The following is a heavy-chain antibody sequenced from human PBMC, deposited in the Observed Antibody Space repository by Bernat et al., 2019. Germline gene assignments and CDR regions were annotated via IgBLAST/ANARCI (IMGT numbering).Heavy chain of an antibody. Sequence: QVQLQQWGAGLLKPSETLSLTCAVYGGSFSGYYWSWIRQPPGKGLEWIGEINHSGSTNYNPSLKSRVTISVDTSKNQFSLKLSSVTAADTAVYYCARGQRVRAAFDIWGQGTMVTVPS. V-gene: IGHV4-34*01. CDR2: INHSGST. J-gene: IGHJ3*02. CDR1: GGSFSGYY. CDR3: ARGQRVRAAFDI.